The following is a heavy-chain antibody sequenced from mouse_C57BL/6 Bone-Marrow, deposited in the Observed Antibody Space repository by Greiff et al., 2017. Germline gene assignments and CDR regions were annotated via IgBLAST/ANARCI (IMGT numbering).Heavy chain of an antibody. J-gene: IGHJ4*01. CDR3: VRLNSNYDAMDY. Sequence: EVKLMESGGGLVQPKGSLTLSCAASGFSFNTYAMNWVRQAPGKGLEWVARIRSKSNNYATYYADSVKDRFTISRDDSESMRYLQMNNLKTEDTAIYYCVRLNSNYDAMDYWGQGTSVTVSS. CDR2: IRSKSNNYAT. V-gene: IGHV10-1*01. D-gene: IGHD2-5*01. CDR1: GFSFNTYA.